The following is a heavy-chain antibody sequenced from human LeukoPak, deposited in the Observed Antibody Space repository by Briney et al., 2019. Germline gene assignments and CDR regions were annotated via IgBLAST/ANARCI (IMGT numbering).Heavy chain of an antibody. CDR3: TTGIGYSSSWILLDY. Sequence: GGSLRLSCAASGFTFSNAWMSWVRQAPGKGLEWVGRIKSKTDGGTTDYAAPVKGRFTISRDDSKNTLYLQMNSLKTEDTAVYYCTTGIGYSSSWILLDYWGQGTLVTVSS. J-gene: IGHJ4*02. CDR2: IKSKTDGGTT. V-gene: IGHV3-15*01. CDR1: GFTFSNAW. D-gene: IGHD6-13*01.